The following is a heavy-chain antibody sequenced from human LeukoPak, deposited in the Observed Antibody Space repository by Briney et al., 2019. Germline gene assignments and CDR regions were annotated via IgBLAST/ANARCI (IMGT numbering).Heavy chain of an antibody. CDR3: ARCFAAAGTGSWFDP. CDR2: IYYSGST. Sequence: SETLSLTCTVSGGSISSGGYYWSWIGQHPGKGLEWIGYIYYSGSTYYNPSLKSRVTISVDTSKNQFSLKLSSVTAADTAVYYCARCFAAAGTGSWFDPWGQGTLVTVSS. D-gene: IGHD6-13*01. V-gene: IGHV4-31*03. J-gene: IGHJ5*02. CDR1: GGSISSGGYY.